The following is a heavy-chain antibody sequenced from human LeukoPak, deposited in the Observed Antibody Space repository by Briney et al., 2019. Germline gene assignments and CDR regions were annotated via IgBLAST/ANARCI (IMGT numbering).Heavy chain of an antibody. Sequence: GGSLRLSCAASGFTFSSYEMNWVRQAPGEGLEGVSYISSSGRTIYYADSVKGRFTISRDNAKNSLYLKMHSLRAEDTAVYYCAREYYDYYGSGSKDYWGQGTLVTVSS. CDR3: AREYYDYYGSGSKDY. J-gene: IGHJ4*02. CDR1: GFTFSSYE. D-gene: IGHD3-10*01. V-gene: IGHV3-48*03. CDR2: ISSSGRTI.